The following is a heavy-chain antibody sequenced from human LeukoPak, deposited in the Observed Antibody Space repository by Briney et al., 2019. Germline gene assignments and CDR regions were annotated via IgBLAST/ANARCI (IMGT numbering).Heavy chain of an antibody. CDR2: IYHSGST. V-gene: IGHV4-4*02. D-gene: IGHD4-17*01. CDR1: GGSISSSNW. Sequence: SGTLSLTCAVSGGSISSSNWWSWVRQPPGKGLEWIREIYHSGSTNYNPSLKSRVTMSIDTSKNQFSLKLSSVTAADTAVYYCARASYGDYNFDYWGQGTLVTVSS. J-gene: IGHJ4*02. CDR3: ARASYGDYNFDY.